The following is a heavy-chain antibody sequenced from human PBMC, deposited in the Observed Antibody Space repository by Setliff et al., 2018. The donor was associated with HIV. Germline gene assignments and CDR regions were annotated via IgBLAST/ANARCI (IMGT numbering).Heavy chain of an antibody. V-gene: IGHV4-4*07. Sequence: SETLSLTCTVSGGSFSTYYWSWIRQPAGEGLEYIGRVHSTGTTIYNPSLRSRVTMSVDTSKNQFSLKVNSVTAADTAIYYCARQVGSQYSYWAYYFDSWGQGALVTVSS. D-gene: IGHD5-18*01. CDR1: GGSFSTYY. CDR2: VHSTGTT. J-gene: IGHJ4*02. CDR3: ARQVGSQYSYWAYYFDS.